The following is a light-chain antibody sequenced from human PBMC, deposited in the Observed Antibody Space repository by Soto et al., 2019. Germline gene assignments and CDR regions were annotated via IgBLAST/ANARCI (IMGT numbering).Light chain of an antibody. CDR2: EGS. Sequence: QSALTQPASVYGSPGQSITISCTGTSSDVGRYNLVSWYQQHPGKAPKLMIYEGSKRPSGVSNRFSGSKSGNTASLTISGLQAEDEADYYCCSYAGSRVFGGGTKLTVL. J-gene: IGLJ3*02. CDR1: SSDVGRYNL. CDR3: CSYAGSRV. V-gene: IGLV2-23*01.